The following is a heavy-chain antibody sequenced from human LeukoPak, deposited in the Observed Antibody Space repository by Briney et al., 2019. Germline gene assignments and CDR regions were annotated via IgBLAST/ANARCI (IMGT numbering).Heavy chain of an antibody. Sequence: PSETLSPTCTVSGGSISPYYWSWIRQPPGKGVECIGYIYHSGSTNYNPSLKSRLTISVDTSRNQFSLKLSSVTAADTAVYYCARVTLGFGAGFDYWGQGTLVTVSS. J-gene: IGHJ4*02. CDR1: GGSISPYY. D-gene: IGHD3-10*01. CDR2: IYHSGST. V-gene: IGHV4-59*01. CDR3: ARVTLGFGAGFDY.